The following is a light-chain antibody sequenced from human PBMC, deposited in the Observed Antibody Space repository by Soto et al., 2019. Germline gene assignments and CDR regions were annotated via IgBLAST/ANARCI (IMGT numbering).Light chain of an antibody. CDR2: EVN. J-gene: IGLJ3*02. CDR3: CSFAGSPWV. CDR1: SSDIGSYDL. V-gene: IGLV2-23*02. Sequence: QSVLTQPASVSGSPGQSITISCTGTSSDIGSYDLVSWYRQHPGKAPKLIIYEVNKRPSGVSNRFSASKSGNTASLTISGLQAEDEADYYCCSFAGSPWVFGGGTKVTVL.